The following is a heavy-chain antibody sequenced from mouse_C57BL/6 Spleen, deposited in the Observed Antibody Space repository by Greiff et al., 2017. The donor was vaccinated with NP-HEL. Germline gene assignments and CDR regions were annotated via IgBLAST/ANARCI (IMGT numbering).Heavy chain of an antibody. CDR2: IYPSDSET. V-gene: IGHV1-61*01. Sequence: QVQLQQPGAELVKPGASVKLSCKASGYTFTSYWMDWVKQRPGQGLEWIGNIYPSDSETHYNQKFKDKATLTVDTSSSTAYMQLSSLTSEDSAVYYCARGEIYYGYDAYWGQGTTLTVSS. D-gene: IGHD2-2*01. CDR3: ARGEIYYGYDAY. J-gene: IGHJ2*01. CDR1: GYTFTSYW.